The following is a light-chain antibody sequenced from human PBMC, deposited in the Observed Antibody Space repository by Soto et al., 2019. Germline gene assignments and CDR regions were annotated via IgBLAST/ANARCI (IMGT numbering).Light chain of an antibody. CDR1: SSDVGAYNY. V-gene: IGLV2-14*01. CDR3: SSKRDSSNLFV. Sequence: QSALTHPASVSGSPGQSITISCTGTSSDVGAYNYVSWYQHHPGKVPKLLIYEVTNRPSGVSDRFSGSKSGNTASLTISGLQAEDEADYYCSSKRDSSNLFVFGTGTKVTVL. J-gene: IGLJ1*01. CDR2: EVT.